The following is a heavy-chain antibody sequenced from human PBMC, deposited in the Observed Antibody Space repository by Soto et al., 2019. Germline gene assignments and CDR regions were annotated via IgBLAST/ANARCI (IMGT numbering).Heavy chain of an antibody. CDR2: MTGSGATI. V-gene: IGHV3-23*01. CDR1: GFTISTFA. Sequence: XASLRLSCAASGFTISTFAMTWVRQAPGKGLESVCGMTGSGATIHYADSVRGRFTISKDNSKNVLFLQMDYLRDEDTAIYYCAKDAVYNDGLWLMDSWGQGTLITVSS. D-gene: IGHD2-21*01. J-gene: IGHJ4*02. CDR3: AKDAVYNDGLWLMDS.